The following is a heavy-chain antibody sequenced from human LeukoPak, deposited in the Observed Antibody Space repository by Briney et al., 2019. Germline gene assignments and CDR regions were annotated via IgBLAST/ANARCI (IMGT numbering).Heavy chain of an antibody. CDR2: ISGSGGST. Sequence: GGSLRLSCAASGFTFSSYAMSWVRQAPGKGLEWVSVISGSGGSTYYADSVKGRFTISRDNSKNTLYLQMNSLRAEDTAVYYCAKGSSSSSRYYFDYWGQGTLVTVAS. CDR1: GFTFSSYA. V-gene: IGHV3-23*01. CDR3: AKGSSSSSRYYFDY. J-gene: IGHJ4*02. D-gene: IGHD6-6*01.